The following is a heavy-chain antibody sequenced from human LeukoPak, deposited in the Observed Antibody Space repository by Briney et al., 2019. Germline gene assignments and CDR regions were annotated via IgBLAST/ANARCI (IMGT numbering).Heavy chain of an antibody. D-gene: IGHD3-22*01. CDR3: ARLSYYDSTGYGVYYYYGMDV. J-gene: IGHJ6*02. CDR1: GGSISSYD. Sequence: SETLSLTCTVSGGSISSYDWSWLRQPPGKALEWIGNIIYSGSTNYNPSLKSRLTMSVDTSKNQFPLKLSSVTAADTAVYYCARLSYYDSTGYGVYYYYGMDVWGQGAAVSVSS. CDR2: IIYSGST. V-gene: IGHV4-59*01.